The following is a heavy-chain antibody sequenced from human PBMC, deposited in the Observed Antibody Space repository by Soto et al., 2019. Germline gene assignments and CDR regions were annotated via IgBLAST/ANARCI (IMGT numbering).Heavy chain of an antibody. V-gene: IGHV1-18*01. D-gene: IGHD3-10*01. CDR2: ISAYNGNT. J-gene: IGHJ6*03. Sequence: QVQLVQSGAEVKKPGASVKVSCKASGYTFTSYGISWVRQAPGQGPEWMGWISAYNGNTNYAQKLQGRVTMTTDTSTSTAYMELRSLRSDDTAVYYCARVFMGSGSYPKIYYYYYDMDVWGKGTTVTVSS. CDR1: GYTFTSYG. CDR3: ARVFMGSGSYPKIYYYYYDMDV.